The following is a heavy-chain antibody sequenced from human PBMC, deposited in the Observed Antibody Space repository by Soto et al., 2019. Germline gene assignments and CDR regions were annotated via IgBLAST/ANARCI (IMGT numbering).Heavy chain of an antibody. CDR1: GFTFSDHY. D-gene: IGHD7-27*01. V-gene: IGHV3-72*01. CDR3: ASDLGISDY. CDR2: TRNKANSYTT. Sequence: GGSLRLSCAASGFTFSDHYMDWVRQAPGKGLEWVGRTRNKANSYTTEYAASVKGRFTISRDDSKNSLYLQMNSLKTEDTAVYYCASDLGISDYWGQGTLVTVSS. J-gene: IGHJ4*02.